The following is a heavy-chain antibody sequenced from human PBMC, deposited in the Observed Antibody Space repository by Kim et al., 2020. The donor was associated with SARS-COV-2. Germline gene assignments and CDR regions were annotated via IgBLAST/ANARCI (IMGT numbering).Heavy chain of an antibody. V-gene: IGHV3-11*01. CDR2: INRGGNDI. J-gene: IGHJ4*02. D-gene: IGHD1-26*01. Sequence: GGSLRLSCAASGFTFSDYYLNWIRQAPGKGLEWISYINRGGNDIDYADSVKGRFTISRDNAKKSLYLEMNSLRAEDTAVYYCARDLGSRAYWGQGTLVTVSS. CDR1: GFTFSDYY. CDR3: ARDLGSRAY.